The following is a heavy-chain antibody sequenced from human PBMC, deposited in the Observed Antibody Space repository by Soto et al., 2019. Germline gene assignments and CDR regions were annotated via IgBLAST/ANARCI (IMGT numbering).Heavy chain of an antibody. CDR1: GYSFTTYG. CDR3: ARVHIVGGIITHEKGFDC. CDR2: IISYNGNT. V-gene: IGHV1-18*01. D-gene: IGHD3-10*01. Sequence: QVQLVQSGAEVKKPGASVTVSCKASGYSFTTYGISWVRQAPGQGLEWMGWIISYNGNTKYAQKLQGRVTVTTDASTSTVYMELRSLRSEDTAVYYCARVHIVGGIITHEKGFDCWGQGTLVTVSS. J-gene: IGHJ4*02.